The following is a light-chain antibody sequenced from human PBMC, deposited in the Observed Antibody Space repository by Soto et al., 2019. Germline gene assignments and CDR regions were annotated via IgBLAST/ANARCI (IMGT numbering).Light chain of an antibody. V-gene: IGLV2-23*01. CDR1: SSDVGSYNL. Sequence: QSALTQPASVSGSPGQSTTISCTGTSSDVGSYNLVSWYQQHPGKAPKPMIYEGSKRPSGVSNRFSGSKSGNTASLTISGLQAEDEADYYCCSYAGSSTWVFGTGTKLTVL. CDR2: EGS. J-gene: IGLJ1*01. CDR3: CSYAGSSTWV.